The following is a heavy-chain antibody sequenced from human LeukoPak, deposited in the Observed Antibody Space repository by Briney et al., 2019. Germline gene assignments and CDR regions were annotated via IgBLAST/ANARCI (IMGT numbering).Heavy chain of an antibody. CDR3: AREPRGWDTFDY. CDR2: ISAYNGNT. D-gene: IGHD3-10*01. CDR1: GYTFTSYG. Sequence: ASVKVSCKASGYTFTSYGISWVRQAPGQGLEWMGWISAYNGNTDYAQNLQGRVTLTRDMSTSTDYLELSSLRSEDTAVYYCAREPRGWDTFDYWGQGTLVTVSS. V-gene: IGHV1-18*01. J-gene: IGHJ4*02.